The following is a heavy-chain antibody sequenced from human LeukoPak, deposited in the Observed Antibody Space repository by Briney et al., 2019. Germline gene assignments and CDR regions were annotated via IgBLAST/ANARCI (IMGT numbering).Heavy chain of an antibody. J-gene: IGHJ4*02. D-gene: IGHD4-17*01. CDR1: GGSFSGYH. Sequence: SETLSLTCAVFGGSFSGYHWTWIRQSPGKGLEWIGQINHSGSANYNRSLKSRVTITIESSKNQFSLELSSVTAADTAVYYCARDAGTVTTPFDYWGQGTLVTVSS. CDR2: INHSGSA. CDR3: ARDAGTVTTPFDY. V-gene: IGHV4-34*01.